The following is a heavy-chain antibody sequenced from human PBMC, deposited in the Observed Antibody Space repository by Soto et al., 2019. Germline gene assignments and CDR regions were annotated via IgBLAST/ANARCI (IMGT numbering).Heavy chain of an antibody. V-gene: IGHV4-31*03. CDR1: GGSISSGGYY. D-gene: IGHD6-13*01. J-gene: IGHJ5*02. CDR2: IYYSGST. CDR3: ARSRYSSSRSMLNWFDP. Sequence: SETLSLTCTVSGGSISSGGYYWSWIRQHPGKGLEWIGYIYYSGSTYYNPSLKSRVTISVDTSKNQFSLKLSSVTAADTAVYYCARSRYSSSRSMLNWFDPWGQGTLVTVSS.